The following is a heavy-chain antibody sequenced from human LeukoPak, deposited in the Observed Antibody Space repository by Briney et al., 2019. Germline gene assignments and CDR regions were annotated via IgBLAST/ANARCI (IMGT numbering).Heavy chain of an antibody. V-gene: IGHV1-2*02. CDR3: ARGSHGLLWFGGLPPPSDAFDI. Sequence: GASVKVSCKASGYTFTGYYMHWVRQAPGQGLEWMGWINPNSGGTNYAQKFRGRVTMTRDTSISTAYMELSRLRSDDTAVYYCARGSHGLLWFGGLPPPSDAFDIWGQGTMVTVSS. J-gene: IGHJ3*02. CDR2: INPNSGGT. D-gene: IGHD3-10*01. CDR1: GYTFTGYY.